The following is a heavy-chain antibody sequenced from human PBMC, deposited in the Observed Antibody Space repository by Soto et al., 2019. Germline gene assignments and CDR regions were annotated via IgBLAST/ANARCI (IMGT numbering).Heavy chain of an antibody. CDR2: ISYDGSNK. Sequence: SLRLSCAASGFTFSSYAMHWVRQAPGKGLEWVAVISYDGSNKYYADSVKGRFTISRDNSKNTLYLQMNSLRAEDTAVYYCARSIRRDYDFWSGYYRPDYYYYYGMDVWGQGTTVTVSS. J-gene: IGHJ6*02. D-gene: IGHD3-3*01. CDR3: ARSIRRDYDFWSGYYRPDYYYYYGMDV. V-gene: IGHV3-30-3*01. CDR1: GFTFSSYA.